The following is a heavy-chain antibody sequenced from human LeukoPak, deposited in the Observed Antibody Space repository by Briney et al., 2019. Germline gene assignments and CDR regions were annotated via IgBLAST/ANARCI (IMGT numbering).Heavy chain of an antibody. V-gene: IGHV3-21*01. CDR2: ISSSSSYI. J-gene: IGHJ4*02. D-gene: IGHD6-13*01. CDR3: AREATDSSSWYYFDY. CDR1: GFTFSSYS. Sequence: GGSLRLSCAASGFTFSSYSMNWVRQAPGKGLEWVSSISSSSSYIYYADSVKGRFTISRDNAKNSLYLQMNSLRAEDTAVYYCAREATDSSSWYYFDYWGQGTLVTVSS.